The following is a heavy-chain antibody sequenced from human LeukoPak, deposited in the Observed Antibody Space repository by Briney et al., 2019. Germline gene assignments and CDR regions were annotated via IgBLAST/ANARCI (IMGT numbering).Heavy chain of an antibody. CDR1: GFTFSSYG. V-gene: IGHV3-30*02. D-gene: IGHD2-2*01. Sequence: GGSLRLSGAASGFTFSSYGVHWVRQAPGKGREGVAFIRYDGSNKYYADSVKGRFTISRDNSKNTLYLQMNSLRAEDTAVYYCAKDSVTYCSSTSCYAVRLDYWGQGTLVTVSS. CDR3: AKDSVTYCSSTSCYAVRLDY. J-gene: IGHJ4*02. CDR2: IRYDGSNK.